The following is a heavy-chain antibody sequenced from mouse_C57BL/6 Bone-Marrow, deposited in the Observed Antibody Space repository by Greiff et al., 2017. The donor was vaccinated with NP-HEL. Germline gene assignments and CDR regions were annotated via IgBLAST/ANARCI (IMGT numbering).Heavy chain of an antibody. CDR1: GFTFTDYY. V-gene: IGHV7-3*01. J-gene: IGHJ3*01. Sequence: EVQLVESGGGLVQPGGSLSLSCAASGFTFTDYYMSWVRQPPGKALEWLGFIRNKANGYTTEYSASVKGRFTISRDNSQSILYLQMNALRAEDSATYYCASHDGYYGFAYWGQGTLVTVSA. D-gene: IGHD2-3*01. CDR2: IRNKANGYTT. CDR3: ASHDGYYGFAY.